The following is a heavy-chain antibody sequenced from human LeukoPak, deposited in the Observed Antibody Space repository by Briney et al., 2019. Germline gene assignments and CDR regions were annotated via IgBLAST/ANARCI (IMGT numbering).Heavy chain of an antibody. CDR3: ARVPITLAGTKDAKYFQH. J-gene: IGHJ1*01. Sequence: PGGTLRLSCAASGFTFSSYGMSWVRQAPGKGLEWVSVISGSGGSTYYADSVKGRFTISRDNAKNTLYLQMNSLRAEDTALYYCARVPITLAGTKDAKYFQHWGQGTLVTVSS. D-gene: IGHD6-19*01. V-gene: IGHV3-23*01. CDR2: ISGSGGST. CDR1: GFTFSSYG.